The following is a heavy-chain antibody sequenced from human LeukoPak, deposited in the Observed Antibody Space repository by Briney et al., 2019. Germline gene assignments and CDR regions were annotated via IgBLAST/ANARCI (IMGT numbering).Heavy chain of an antibody. CDR2: IYYSGTS. Sequence: PSQTLSLTCTVSGDSISSRDYYWRWIRQPPGKGLEWLGYIYYSGTSVYNLSLERGVTISVDSSKNQFSLKMSSVTAADTDVYYCARVKIDRASGSSYPFDYWGQGTLVTVSS. D-gene: IGHD3-10*01. J-gene: IGHJ4*02. CDR1: GDSISSRDYY. CDR3: ARVKIDRASGSSYPFDY. V-gene: IGHV4-31*03.